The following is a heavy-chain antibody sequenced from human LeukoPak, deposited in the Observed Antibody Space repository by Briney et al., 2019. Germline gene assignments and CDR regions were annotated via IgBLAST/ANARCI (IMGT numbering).Heavy chain of an antibody. V-gene: IGHV3-23*01. CDR1: GFTFNNFA. Sequence: GGSLRLSCAASGFTFNNFAMSWVRQAPGKGLEWVSAISGSGGSTYYADSVKGRFTISRDNSKNTLYLQMNSLRAEDTAVYYCAKGSYNWAYGGWFDPWGQGTLVTVSS. D-gene: IGHD1-20*01. J-gene: IGHJ5*02. CDR2: ISGSGGST. CDR3: AKGSYNWAYGGWFDP.